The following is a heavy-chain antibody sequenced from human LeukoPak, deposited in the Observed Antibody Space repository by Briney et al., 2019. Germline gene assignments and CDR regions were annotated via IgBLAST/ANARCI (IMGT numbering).Heavy chain of an antibody. CDR2: INHSGST. D-gene: IGHD3-10*01. V-gene: IGHV4-34*01. CDR3: ARVARVITMVRGVIGNWFDP. J-gene: IGHJ5*02. CDR1: GGSFSGYY. Sequence: SETLSLTCAVYGGSFSGYYWSWIRQPPGKGLEWIGEINHSGSTNYNPSLKSRVTISVDTSKNQFSLKLSSVTAADTAVYYCARVARVITMVRGVIGNWFDPWGQGTLVTVSP.